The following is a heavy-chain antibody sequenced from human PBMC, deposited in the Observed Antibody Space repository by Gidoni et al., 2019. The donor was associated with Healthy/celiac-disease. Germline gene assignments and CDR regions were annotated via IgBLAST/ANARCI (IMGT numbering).Heavy chain of an antibody. CDR3: TGADGPGAYYFDY. CDR1: GFTFGAYA. J-gene: IGHJ4*02. Sequence: EVQLVESGGGLVKPGRSLRLSCSAPGFTFGAYAMSWFRQAPGKGLEWVGFIRSKAYGGTTEYAASVKGRFTISRDDSKSIAYLQMNSLKTEDTAVYYCTGADGPGAYYFDYWGQGTLVTVSS. CDR2: IRSKAYGGTT. V-gene: IGHV3-49*05. D-gene: IGHD3-10*01.